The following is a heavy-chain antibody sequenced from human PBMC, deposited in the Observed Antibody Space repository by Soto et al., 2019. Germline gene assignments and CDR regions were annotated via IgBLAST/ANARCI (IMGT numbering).Heavy chain of an antibody. CDR3: EKASGTGGTYFPLWF. CDR2: ISGSGGST. D-gene: IGHD1-26*01. J-gene: IGHJ4*02. V-gene: IGHV3-23*01. CDR1: GFTFSSYG. Sequence: QAGGSLRLSCAASGFTFSSYGMSWVRQAPGKGLEWVSSISGSGGSTYYADSVKGRFTISRDNSKNTLYLQMNSLRAEDTAVYYCEKASGTGGTYFPLWFWGQGTLVTVYS.